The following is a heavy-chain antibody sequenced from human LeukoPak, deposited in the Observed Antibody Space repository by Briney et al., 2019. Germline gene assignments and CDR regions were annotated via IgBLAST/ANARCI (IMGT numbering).Heavy chain of an antibody. D-gene: IGHD1-1*01. V-gene: IGHV4-59*01. CDR3: ARDPRGGTSRDNWFDP. Sequence: PSETLSLTCTVSGGSISSYYWSWIRQPPGKGLEWIGYIYYSGSTNYNPSLKSRVTISVDTSKNQFSLKLNSVTAADTAVYYCARDPRGGTSRDNWFDPCGQGTLVTVSS. CDR2: IYYSGST. J-gene: IGHJ5*02. CDR1: GGSISSYY.